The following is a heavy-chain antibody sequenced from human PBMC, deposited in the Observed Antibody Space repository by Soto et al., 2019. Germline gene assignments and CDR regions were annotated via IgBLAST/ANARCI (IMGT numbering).Heavy chain of an antibody. J-gene: IGHJ5*02. Sequence: GGSLILSCAAAGFTFSYHCRDWVRQDPGKGLEWVGRTRNKANSYTTEYAASVKGRFTISRDDSKNSLYLQMNSLKTEDTAVYYSARATKNNWFDPWGQGTLVTVSS. D-gene: IGHD1-1*01. CDR3: ARATKNNWFDP. CDR2: TRNKANSYTT. V-gene: IGHV3-72*01. CDR1: GFTFSYHC.